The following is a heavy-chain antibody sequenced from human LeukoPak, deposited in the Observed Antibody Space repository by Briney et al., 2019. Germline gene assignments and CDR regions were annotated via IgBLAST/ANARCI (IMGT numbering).Heavy chain of an antibody. CDR1: GYTFTSYG. V-gene: IGHV1-18*01. Sequence: GASVKVSCKASGYTFTSYGISWVRQAPGQGLEWMGWISAYNGNTNYAQKLQGRVTMATDTSTSTAYMELRSLRSDDTAVYYCARVFSYYYDSSGEHFDYWGQGTLVTVSP. CDR2: ISAYNGNT. CDR3: ARVFSYYYDSSGEHFDY. J-gene: IGHJ4*02. D-gene: IGHD3-22*01.